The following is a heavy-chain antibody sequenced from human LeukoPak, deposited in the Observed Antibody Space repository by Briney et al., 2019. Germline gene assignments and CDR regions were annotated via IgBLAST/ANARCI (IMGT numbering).Heavy chain of an antibody. CDR3: ARERTSCSGWFDP. J-gene: IGHJ5*02. CDR1: GGSFSGYY. Sequence: PETLSLTCAVYGGSFSGYYWSWIRQPPGKGLEWIGEINHSGSANYNPSLKSRVTISVDTSKNQFSLKLSSVTAADTAVYYCARERTSCSGWFDPWGQGTLVTVSS. V-gene: IGHV4-34*01. CDR2: INHSGSA. D-gene: IGHD2-2*01.